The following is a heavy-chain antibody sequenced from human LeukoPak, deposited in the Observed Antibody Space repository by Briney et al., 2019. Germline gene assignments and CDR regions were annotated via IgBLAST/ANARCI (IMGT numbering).Heavy chain of an antibody. D-gene: IGHD5-12*01. Sequence: ASVKVSCKASGFSFTSSAMQWVRQARGQRLEWIGWIVVGSGNTNYAQKFQERVTITRDMSTSTAYMELSSLRSEDTAVYYCAAGTPNIVAHDAFDIWGQGTMVTVS. CDR1: GFSFTSSA. J-gene: IGHJ3*02. V-gene: IGHV1-58*02. CDR3: AAGTPNIVAHDAFDI. CDR2: IVVGSGNT.